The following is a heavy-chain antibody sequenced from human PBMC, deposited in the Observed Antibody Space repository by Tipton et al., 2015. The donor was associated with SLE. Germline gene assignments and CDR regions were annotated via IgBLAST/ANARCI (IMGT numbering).Heavy chain of an antibody. CDR3: ARQCQLSTFVC. CDR2: IFYNGNT. CDR1: GGSISSSGYY. D-gene: IGHD5-24*01. J-gene: IGHJ4*02. Sequence: LRLSCTVSGGSISSSGYYWGWIRQPPGKGLEWIGSIFYNGNTYYSPSLKSRVTISLDTSKNQFSLKLNSVTAADTAVYYCARQCQLSTFVCWGLGTLVSVSS. V-gene: IGHV4-39*07.